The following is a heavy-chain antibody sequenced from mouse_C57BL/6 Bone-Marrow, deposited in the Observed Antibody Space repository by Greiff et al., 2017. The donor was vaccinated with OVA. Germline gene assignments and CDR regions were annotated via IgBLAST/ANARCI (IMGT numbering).Heavy chain of an antibody. CDR2: INPSSGYT. CDR1: GYTFTSYT. D-gene: IGHD1-1*01. J-gene: IGHJ1*03. Sequence: QVQLKESGAELARPGASVKMSCKASGYTFTSYTMHWVKQRPGQGLEWIGYINPSSGYTKYNQKFKDKATLTADKSSSTAYMQLSSLTSEDSAVYYCARRYYGSSIYWYFDVWGTGTTVTVSS. V-gene: IGHV1-4*01. CDR3: ARRYYGSSIYWYFDV.